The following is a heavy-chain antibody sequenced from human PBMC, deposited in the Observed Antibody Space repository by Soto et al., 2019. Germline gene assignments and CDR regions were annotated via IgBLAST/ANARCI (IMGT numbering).Heavy chain of an antibody. V-gene: IGHV1-69*02. D-gene: IGHD3-3*01. CDR2: IIPILDIA. J-gene: IGHJ4*02. CDR1: GGTFSSYT. Sequence: QVQLVQSGAEVKKPGSSVKVSCKASGGTFSSYTISWVRQAPGQGLEWMGRIIPILDIANYAQKFQGRVTITADKSTSTAYMEMSSLRSEDTAVYYCASVNTIFGGWGQGTLVTVSS. CDR3: ASVNTIFGG.